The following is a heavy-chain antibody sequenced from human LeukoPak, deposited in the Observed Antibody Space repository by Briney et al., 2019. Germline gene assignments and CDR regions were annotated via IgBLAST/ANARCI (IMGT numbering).Heavy chain of an antibody. CDR2: IIPIFGTA. CDR3: ARGLLWFGDIRGNWFDP. J-gene: IGHJ5*02. D-gene: IGHD3-10*01. V-gene: IGHV1-69*05. Sequence: ASVKVSCKASGGTFSSYAISWVRQAPGQGLEWMGGIIPIFGTANYAQKFQGRVTITTDESTSTAYMELSSLRSEDTAVYYCARGLLWFGDIRGNWFDPWGQGTRVTVSS. CDR1: GGTFSSYA.